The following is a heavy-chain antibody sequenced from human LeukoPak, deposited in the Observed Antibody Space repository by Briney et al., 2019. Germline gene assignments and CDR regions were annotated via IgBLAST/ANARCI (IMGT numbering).Heavy chain of an antibody. CDR1: GFTFSSYS. V-gene: IGHV3-48*04. D-gene: IGHD1-26*01. CDR3: ARRVGATTWYYYYGMDV. Sequence: GGSLRLSCAASGFTFSSYSMSWIRQAPGKGLEWLSYISSGSTIYYADSVKGRFTISRDNAKNSLYLQMNSLRAEDTAVYYCARRVGATTWYYYYGMDVWGQGTTVTVSS. J-gene: IGHJ6*02. CDR2: ISSGSTI.